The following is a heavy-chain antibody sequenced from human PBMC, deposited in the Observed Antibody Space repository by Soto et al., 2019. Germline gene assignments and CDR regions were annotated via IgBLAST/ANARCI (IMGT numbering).Heavy chain of an antibody. D-gene: IGHD2-2*01. Sequence: GGSLRLSCAASGFTFSTYTMSWVRQAPGKGLEWVSAISGSGGSPSYADSVQGRFTISRDNPKNTLYLQMNSLRAEDTALYYCAKARCSTTNCYVPDYWGQGTLVTVSS. CDR1: GFTFSTYT. CDR3: AKARCSTTNCYVPDY. J-gene: IGHJ4*02. V-gene: IGHV3-23*01. CDR2: ISGSGGSP.